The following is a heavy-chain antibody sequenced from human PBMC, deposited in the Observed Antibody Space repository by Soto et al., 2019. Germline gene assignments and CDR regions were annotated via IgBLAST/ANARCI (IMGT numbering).Heavy chain of an antibody. D-gene: IGHD1-7*01. Sequence: SETLSLTCAVYGGSFSGYYWSWIRQPPGQGLEWIGEINHSGSTNYNPSLKSRVTISVDKSKNQFSLKLTSLTAADTAVYYCASRDPGTSVDYWGQGTLVTVSS. V-gene: IGHV4-34*01. CDR1: GGSFSGYY. J-gene: IGHJ4*02. CDR3: ASRDPGTSVDY. CDR2: INHSGST.